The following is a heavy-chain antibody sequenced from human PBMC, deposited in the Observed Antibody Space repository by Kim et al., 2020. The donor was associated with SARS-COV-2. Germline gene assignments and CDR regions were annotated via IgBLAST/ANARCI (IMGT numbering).Heavy chain of an antibody. CDR1: GFSFSNYA. CDR3: GRMGHWRSRNLGY. D-gene: IGHD6-13*01. J-gene: IGHJ4*02. CDR2: VRGSGANT. Sequence: GGSLRLSCVASGFSFSNYAMNWVRQAPGKGLEWVSLVRGSGANTYHADTVMGRVTIPRDNSKNTVYLQLNSLRAGDTAGYYCGRMGHWRSRNLGYWGQG. V-gene: IGHV3-23*01.